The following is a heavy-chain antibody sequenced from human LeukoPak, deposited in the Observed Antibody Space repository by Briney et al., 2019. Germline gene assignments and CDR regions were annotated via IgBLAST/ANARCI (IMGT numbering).Heavy chain of an antibody. J-gene: IGHJ4*02. V-gene: IGHV3-7*01. CDR2: IKQDASEK. CDR3: ARQTSGRYSAYFDY. CDR1: GFIFSSYW. D-gene: IGHD6-19*01. Sequence: PGGSLRLSCSASGFIFSSYWMSWVRQAPGKGLEWVATIKQDASEKYYVDSVEGRFIISRDNAKNSLYLQVNSLRAEDTAIYHCARQTSGRYSAYFDYWGQGTLVTVSS.